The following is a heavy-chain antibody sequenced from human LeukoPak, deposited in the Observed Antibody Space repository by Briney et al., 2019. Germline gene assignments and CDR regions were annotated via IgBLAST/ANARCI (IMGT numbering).Heavy chain of an antibody. J-gene: IGHJ4*02. Sequence: GGSLRLSCAASGFTFSSYAMSWVRQVPGKGLEWVGRIRDKTEAEPTDYAAPVKGRFTISRDDTGTTLYLQMNSLKTEDTAVYYCTTHTGTYYEIDYWGQGTLVTVSS. D-gene: IGHD1-26*01. CDR3: TTHTGTYYEIDY. CDR1: GFTFSSYA. V-gene: IGHV3-15*01. CDR2: IRDKTEAEPT.